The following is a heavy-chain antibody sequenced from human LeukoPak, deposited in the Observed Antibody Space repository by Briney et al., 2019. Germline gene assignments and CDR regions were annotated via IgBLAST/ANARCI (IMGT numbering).Heavy chain of an antibody. V-gene: IGHV3-7*01. J-gene: IGHJ4*02. CDR1: GFTFSSYW. Sequence: PGGSLRLSCAASGFTFSSYWMSWVRQAPGKGLEWVANIKQDGGEKYYVDSVKGRFTISRDNAKNSLYLQMNNLGVEDTAVYYCARDNIYDVLTGYYTRFDYWGQGTLVTVSS. CDR3: ARDNIYDVLTGYYTRFDY. D-gene: IGHD3-9*01. CDR2: IKQDGGEK.